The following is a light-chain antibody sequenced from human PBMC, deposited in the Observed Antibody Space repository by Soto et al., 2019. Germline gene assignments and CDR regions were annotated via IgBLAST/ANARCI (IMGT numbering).Light chain of an antibody. CDR3: QQYNSYPLT. V-gene: IGKV1-5*03. Sequence: DIQLTQSPSSLSAYVGDRVTIXXRASQSISSWLAWYQQKPGKAPKXVIYKASSLESGVPSRFSGSGAGAAFTLTISSLQPDDFATYYCQQYNSYPLTFGGGTKVDIK. CDR1: QSISSW. J-gene: IGKJ4*01. CDR2: KAS.